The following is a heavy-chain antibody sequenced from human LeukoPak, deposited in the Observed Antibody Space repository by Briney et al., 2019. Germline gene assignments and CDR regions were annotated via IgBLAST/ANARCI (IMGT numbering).Heavy chain of an antibody. D-gene: IGHD3-10*01. CDR1: GASVSSGSYS. CDR2: IYYSGST. V-gene: IGHV4-61*01. CDR3: ASDYGSVSYRFDY. J-gene: IGHJ4*02. Sequence: SETQSPTCAVSGASVSSGSYSWSWIRQPPGKTLEWIAYIYYSGSTTYNPSLKSRVTISLDTSKNQFSLKLTSVTAADTAVYYCASDYGSVSYRFDYCEQGTLVTVSS.